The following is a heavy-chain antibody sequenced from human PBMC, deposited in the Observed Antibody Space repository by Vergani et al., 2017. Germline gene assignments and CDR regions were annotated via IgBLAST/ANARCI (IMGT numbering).Heavy chain of an antibody. Sequence: QVQLVQSGAEVKKPGSSVKVSCKASGGTFSSYAISWVRQAPGQGLEWMGGIIPIFGTANYAQKFQGRVTITADESTSTAYMELSSLRSEDTAVDYCASLPPVAAPAAEYYGMDVWGQGTTVTVSS. CDR2: IIPIFGTA. V-gene: IGHV1-69*01. D-gene: IGHD6-19*01. J-gene: IGHJ6*02. CDR3: ASLPPVAAPAAEYYGMDV. CDR1: GGTFSSYA.